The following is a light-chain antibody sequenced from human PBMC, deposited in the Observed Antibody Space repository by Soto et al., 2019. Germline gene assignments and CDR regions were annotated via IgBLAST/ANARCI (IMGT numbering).Light chain of an antibody. J-gene: IGKJ4*01. CDR2: GAS. CDR3: QHYNNWPRT. Sequence: EIVLTQSPGTLSFSPGERSTLSCRASQSVSSSYLAWYQQKPGQAPRLLIYGASSRATGIPDRFSGSGSGTEFTLTISNLQSADFAVYFCQHYNNWPRTFGGGTKVDIK. CDR1: QSVSSSY. V-gene: IGKV3-20*01.